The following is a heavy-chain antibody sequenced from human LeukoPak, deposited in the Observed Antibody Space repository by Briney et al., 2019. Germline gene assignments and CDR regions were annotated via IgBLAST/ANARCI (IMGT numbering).Heavy chain of an antibody. CDR1: GGTFSSYA. CDR2: IIPILGIA. J-gene: IGHJ3*02. Sequence: ASVKVSCKASGGTFSSYAISWVRQAPGQGLEWMGRIIPILGIANYAQKLQGXVTMTTDTSTSTAYMELRSLRSDDTAVYYCARGAGGSYSAHDAFDIWGQGTMVTVSS. V-gene: IGHV1-69*04. CDR3: ARGAGGSYSAHDAFDI. D-gene: IGHD1-26*01.